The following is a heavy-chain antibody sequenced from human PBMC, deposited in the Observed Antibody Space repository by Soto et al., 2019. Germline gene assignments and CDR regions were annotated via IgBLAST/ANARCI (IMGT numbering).Heavy chain of an antibody. D-gene: IGHD3-3*01. V-gene: IGHV1-69*12. CDR1: GGTFSSYA. J-gene: IGHJ4*02. CDR2: IIPIFGTA. Sequence: QVQLVQSGAEVKKPGSSVKVSCKASGGTFSSYAISWVRQAPGQGLEWMGGIIPIFGTANYAQKFQGRVTFTADESTGTAYMGLSSLRSEDTAVYYCAGDGGVVITAYFDYWGQGTLVTVSS. CDR3: AGDGGVVITAYFDY.